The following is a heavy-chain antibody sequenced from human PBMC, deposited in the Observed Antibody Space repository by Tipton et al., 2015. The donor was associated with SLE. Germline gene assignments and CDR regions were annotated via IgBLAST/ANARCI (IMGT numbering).Heavy chain of an antibody. Sequence: GLVKPSETLSLTCAVYGGSFSGYYWSWIRQPPGKGLEWIGEINHSGSTNYNPSLKSRVTISVDTSKNQFSLKLSSVTAADTAVYYCARGLTGTMDWFDPWGQGTLVTVSS. CDR1: GGSFSGYY. V-gene: IGHV4-34*01. CDR3: ARGLTGTMDWFDP. D-gene: IGHD1-7*01. CDR2: INHSGST. J-gene: IGHJ5*02.